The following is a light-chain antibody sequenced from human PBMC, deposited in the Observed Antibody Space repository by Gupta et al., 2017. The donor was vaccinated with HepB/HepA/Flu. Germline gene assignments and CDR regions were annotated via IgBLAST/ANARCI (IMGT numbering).Light chain of an antibody. V-gene: IGLV2-14*03. CDR1: SNDFGDFNY. J-gene: IGLJ2*01. CDR3: SSFTYTTTLVV. CDR2: DVS. Sequence: QSALTQPASVSGSPGQSIPLSCTAPSNDFGDFNYVSWYQQHPGKAPKLFISDVSNRPSGVSNRFSGSKSGNTASLTISGLQAEDEADYYCSSFTYTTTLVVFGGGTRLTVL.